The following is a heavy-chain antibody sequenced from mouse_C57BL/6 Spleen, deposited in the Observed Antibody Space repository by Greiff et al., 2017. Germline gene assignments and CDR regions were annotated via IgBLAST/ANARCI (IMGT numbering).Heavy chain of an antibody. D-gene: IGHD4-1*02. CDR2: IYPGSGST. CDR3: ARRGPNWEDAMDY. CDR1: GYTFTSYW. J-gene: IGHJ4*01. V-gene: IGHV1-55*01. Sequence: QVQLQQSGAELVKPGASVKMSCKASGYTFTSYWITWVKQRPGQGLEWIGDIYPGSGSTNYNEKFKSKATLTVDTSSSTAYMQLSSLTSEDSAVYYGARRGPNWEDAMDYWGQGTSVTVSS.